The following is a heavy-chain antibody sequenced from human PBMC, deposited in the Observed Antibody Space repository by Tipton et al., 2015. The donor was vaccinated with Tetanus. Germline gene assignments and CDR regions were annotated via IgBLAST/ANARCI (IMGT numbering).Heavy chain of an antibody. CDR2: IYFKGDT. V-gene: IGHV4-39*02. CDR1: GASISDKKYY. J-gene: IGHJ5*02. Sequence: TLSLTCTVSGASISDKKYYWGWIRQAPGKGLEWIASIYFKGDTYYSPSLKSRVTIDVDTSQNLFSLTLTSVTAADTAVYYCAILPKHWLAPRGAPWGQGILVTVSS. CDR3: AILPKHWLAPRGAP. D-gene: IGHD6-19*01.